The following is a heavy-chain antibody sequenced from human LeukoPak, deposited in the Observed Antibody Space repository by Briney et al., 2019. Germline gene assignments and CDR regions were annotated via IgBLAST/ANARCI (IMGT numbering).Heavy chain of an antibody. CDR1: GGSISSSSYY. J-gene: IGHJ3*02. CDR3: AGATVVTPGAFDI. D-gene: IGHD4-23*01. Sequence: PSETLSLTCTVSGGSISSSSYYWGWLRQPPGKGLEWIGSIYYSGSTYYNPSLKSRVTISVDTSKNQFSLKLSSVTAADTAVYYYAGATVVTPGAFDIWGQGTMVTVSS. V-gene: IGHV4-39*01. CDR2: IYYSGST.